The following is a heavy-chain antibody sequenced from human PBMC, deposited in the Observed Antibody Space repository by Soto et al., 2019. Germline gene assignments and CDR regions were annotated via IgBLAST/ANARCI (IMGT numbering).Heavy chain of an antibody. CDR3: ARPTTNYYYGMDV. D-gene: IGHD4-17*01. V-gene: IGHV5-51*07. Sequence: GESLKISCKGSGYSFTSYWIGWVHQMPGKGLEWMGIIYPGDSDTRYSPSFQGQVTISADKSISTAYLQWSSLKASDTAMYYCARPTTNYYYGMDVCGQGTTVTVSS. CDR2: IYPGDSDT. CDR1: GYSFTSYW. J-gene: IGHJ6*02.